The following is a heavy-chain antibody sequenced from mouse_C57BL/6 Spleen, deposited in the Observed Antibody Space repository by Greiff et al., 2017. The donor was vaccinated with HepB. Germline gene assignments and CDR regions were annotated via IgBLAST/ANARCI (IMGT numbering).Heavy chain of an antibody. Sequence: EVKLQESGPGLVKPSQSLSLTCSVTGYSITSGYYWNWIRQFPGNKLVWMGYISYDGSNHYNPSLKNRISITRDTSKNQLFLKLNSVTTENTATYYCARGGGYDYPFDYWGQGTTLTVSS. CDR2: ISYDGSN. V-gene: IGHV3-6*01. J-gene: IGHJ2*01. D-gene: IGHD2-4*01. CDR1: GYSITSGYY. CDR3: ARGGGYDYPFDY.